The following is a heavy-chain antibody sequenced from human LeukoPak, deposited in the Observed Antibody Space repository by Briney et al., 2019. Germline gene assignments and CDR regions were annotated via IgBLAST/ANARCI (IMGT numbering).Heavy chain of an antibody. V-gene: IGHV3-9*01. Sequence: GGSLRLSCAASGFTFYDYAMHWVRHAPGKGLEWVSGISWNSGSIGYADSVKGRFTISRDNDKNSLYLQMNSLRAEDTALYYCAKGVVITSPFDYWGQGTLVTVSS. CDR3: AKGVVITSPFDY. J-gene: IGHJ4*02. CDR2: ISWNSGSI. D-gene: IGHD3-3*01. CDR1: GFTFYDYA.